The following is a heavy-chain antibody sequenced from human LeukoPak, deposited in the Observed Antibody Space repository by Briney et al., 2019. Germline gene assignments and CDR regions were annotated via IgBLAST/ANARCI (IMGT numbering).Heavy chain of an antibody. CDR3: ATSGLSRFGF. V-gene: IGHV3-48*01. J-gene: IGHJ4*02. CDR1: GSTFSSYS. CDR2: ISSSSSTI. D-gene: IGHD2/OR15-2a*01. Sequence: PGGSLRLSCAASGSTFSSYSMNWVRQAPGKGLEWVSYISSSSSTIYYADSVKGRFTISRDNSKNTLYLQMNSLRAEDTAVYFCATSGLSRFGFWGQGTLVTVSS.